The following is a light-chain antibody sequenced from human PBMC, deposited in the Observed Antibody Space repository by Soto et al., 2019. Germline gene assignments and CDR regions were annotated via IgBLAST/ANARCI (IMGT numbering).Light chain of an antibody. V-gene: IGKV3-15*01. J-gene: IGKJ1*01. Sequence: EIVMTQSPATLSVFPGERATLSCRASQSVSSNLAWYQQKAGQAPRLLIHGASTRATGIPARFSGSGSGTEFTLTISSLQSEDFAVYYCQQYYNWPPWTFGQGTKVEIK. CDR1: QSVSSN. CDR2: GAS. CDR3: QQYYNWPPWT.